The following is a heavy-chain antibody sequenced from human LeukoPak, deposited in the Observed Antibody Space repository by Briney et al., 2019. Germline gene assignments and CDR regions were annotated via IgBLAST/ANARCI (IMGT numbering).Heavy chain of an antibody. D-gene: IGHD2-21*02. CDR3: ATDRDNSDWQKRFDS. CDR2: INQDASEI. V-gene: IGHV3-7*01. Sequence: GGSLRLSCAASGFTFSTYWMNWYRQAPGKGLEWVGNINQDASEINYVDSVRGRFTISRDNAKNSLQLQMNSLRAEDTAVYYCATDRDNSDWQKRFDSWGQGTLVTVSS. CDR1: GFTFSTYW. J-gene: IGHJ4*02.